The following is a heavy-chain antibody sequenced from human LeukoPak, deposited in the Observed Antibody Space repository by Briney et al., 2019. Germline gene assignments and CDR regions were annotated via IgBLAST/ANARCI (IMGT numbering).Heavy chain of an antibody. CDR2: IKSGGGT. CDR1: GFSFSGYI. D-gene: IGHD3-22*01. J-gene: IGHJ4*02. CDR3: VNRYDKSGYDFDY. Sequence: GGSLRLSCAASGFSFSGYIMSWVRQAPGKGLEWVSAIKSGGGTYYADSVKGRFTISRDNSKNTVYLEMNSLRGEDTAIYYCVNRYDKSGYDFDYWGQGTLVTVSS. V-gene: IGHV3-23*01.